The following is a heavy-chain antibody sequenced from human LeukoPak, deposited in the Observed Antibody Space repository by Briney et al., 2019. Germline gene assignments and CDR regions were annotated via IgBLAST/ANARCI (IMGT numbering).Heavy chain of an antibody. D-gene: IGHD6-13*01. CDR1: GGTFSSYA. V-gene: IGHV1-69*04. CDR2: IIPIFGIA. Sequence: ASVKVSCKASGGTFSSYAISWVRQAPGQGLEWMGRIIPIFGIANYAQKFQGRVTITADKSTSTAYMELSSLRSEDTAVYYCARARIAAAVTYNWFDPWGQGTLATVSS. J-gene: IGHJ5*02. CDR3: ARARIAAAVTYNWFDP.